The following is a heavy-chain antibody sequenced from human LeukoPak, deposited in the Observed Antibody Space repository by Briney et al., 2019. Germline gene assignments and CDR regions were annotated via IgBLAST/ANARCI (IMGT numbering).Heavy chain of an antibody. D-gene: IGHD6-19*01. Sequence: SETLSLTCTVSGDSFSTYYWSWIRQPAGKGLEWIGHIYTSGTTNYNPSLKSRVTMSIDTSKNQFSLKLSSVTAADTAVYYCARDKDSSGWYESYNWFDPWGQGTLVTVSS. CDR3: ARDKDSSGWYESYNWFDP. CDR1: GDSFSTYY. CDR2: IYTSGTT. V-gene: IGHV4-4*07. J-gene: IGHJ5*02.